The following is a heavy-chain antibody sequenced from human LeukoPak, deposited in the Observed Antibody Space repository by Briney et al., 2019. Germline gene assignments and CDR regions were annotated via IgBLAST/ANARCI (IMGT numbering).Heavy chain of an antibody. CDR2: INPSGSSA. CDR1: GYSFTSYY. CDR3: ARDNSVGETAWWFDP. J-gene: IGHJ5*02. D-gene: IGHD1-26*01. Sequence: RRASVKVSCKASGYSFTSYYMHWVRQAPGQGLEWMGFINPSGSSAAYAQKFQGRLTMTRDMFTSTDYMELTSLTSDDTAVYYCARDNSVGETAWWFDPWGQGTLVTVSS. V-gene: IGHV1-46*01.